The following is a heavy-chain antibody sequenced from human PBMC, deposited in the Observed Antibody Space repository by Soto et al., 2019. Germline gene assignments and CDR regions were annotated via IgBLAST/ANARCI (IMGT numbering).Heavy chain of an antibody. Sequence: QVQLVQSGDEVKKPGASVKVSCKASGYIFVNYGIAGVRQAPRPGLEWMGWISPYTGNTHSASKVQGRLTMTTDTSTSTAYMDLGSLTSDDTAVYYCVMVDNYVTPTPQDVWGQGTTVTFSS. CDR3: VMVDNYVTPTPQDV. J-gene: IGHJ6*02. V-gene: IGHV1-18*01. CDR1: GYIFVNYG. D-gene: IGHD3-16*01. CDR2: ISPYTGNT.